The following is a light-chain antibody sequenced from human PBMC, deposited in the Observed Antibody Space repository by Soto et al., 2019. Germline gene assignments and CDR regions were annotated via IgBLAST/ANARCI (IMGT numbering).Light chain of an antibody. CDR3: SSYGGSNNLV. CDR2: AVN. Sequence: QSALTQPPSASGSPGQSVTISCTGTSSDVGGYNYVSWYQQHPGKAPKLMIYAVNKRPSGVPDRFSGSKSGNTASLTVSGLQAEDEADYYCSSYGGSNNLVFGGGTQLTVL. J-gene: IGLJ2*01. V-gene: IGLV2-8*01. CDR1: SSDVGGYNY.